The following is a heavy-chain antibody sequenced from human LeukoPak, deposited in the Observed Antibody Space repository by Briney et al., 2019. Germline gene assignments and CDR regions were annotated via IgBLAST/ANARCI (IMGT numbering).Heavy chain of an antibody. Sequence: GGSLRLSCAASGFRFSTYGMQWVRQAPGTGLEWVAAIWYDGSDTSYGASVEGRFTIFRDNAKNTVSLQMNGLRADDTAVYYCVRLGNSSGYSSSSYWGQGTLVTVSS. V-gene: IGHV3-33*01. CDR1: GFRFSTYG. CDR2: IWYDGSDT. J-gene: IGHJ4*02. D-gene: IGHD6-6*01. CDR3: VRLGNSSGYSSSSY.